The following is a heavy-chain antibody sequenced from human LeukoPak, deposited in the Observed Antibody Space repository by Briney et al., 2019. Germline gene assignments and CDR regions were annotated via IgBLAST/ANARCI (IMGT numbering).Heavy chain of an antibody. CDR3: ARDDCSSTSCYGGNWFDP. J-gene: IGHJ5*02. CDR2: IIPIFGTA. D-gene: IGHD2-2*01. Sequence: SVKVSCKASGGTFSSYAITWVRQAPGQGLEWMGGIIPIFGTANYAQKFQGRVTITADESTSTAYMELSSLRSEDTAVYYCARDDCSSTSCYGGNWFDPWGQGTLVTVSS. CDR1: GGTFSSYA. V-gene: IGHV1-69*01.